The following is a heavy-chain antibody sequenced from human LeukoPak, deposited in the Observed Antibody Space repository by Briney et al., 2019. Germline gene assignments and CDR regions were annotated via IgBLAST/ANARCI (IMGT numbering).Heavy chain of an antibody. V-gene: IGHV3-9*01. CDR3: AKDIHRFGMATMGNVFDY. CDR2: ISWNSGSI. CDR1: GFTFDDYA. J-gene: IGHJ4*02. Sequence: GGSLRLSCAASGFTFDDYAMHWVRQAPGKGLEWVSGISWNSGSIGYADSVKGRFTISRDNAKNSLYLQMNSLRAEDTASYYCAKDIHRFGMATMGNVFDYWGQGTLVTVSS. D-gene: IGHD5-24*01.